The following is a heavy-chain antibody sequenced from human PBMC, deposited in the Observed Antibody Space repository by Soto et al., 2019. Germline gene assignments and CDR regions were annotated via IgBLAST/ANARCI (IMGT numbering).Heavy chain of an antibody. CDR2: INSDGTST. V-gene: IGHV3-74*01. CDR1: GFTFSSSW. Sequence: EVQLVESGGGLVQPGGSLRLSCAASGFTFSSSWMHWVRQAPGKGLVWVSRINSDGTSTSYADSVKGRFTISRENAKNTRYLQMNSLRAGDTAVYYCATGRGLPRDYWGQGTLVTVSS. D-gene: IGHD2-15*01. CDR3: ATGRGLPRDY. J-gene: IGHJ4*02.